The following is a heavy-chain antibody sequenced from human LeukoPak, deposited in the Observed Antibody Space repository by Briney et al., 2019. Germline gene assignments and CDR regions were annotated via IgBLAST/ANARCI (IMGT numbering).Heavy chain of an antibody. CDR1: GGTFSSYA. Sequence: ASVKVSCKASGGTFSSYAISWVRQAPGQGLEWMGGIIPIFGTANYAQKFQGRVTITADESTSTAYMELSSLRSEDTAVYYCARGLPESGYSRHWGQGTLVTVSS. V-gene: IGHV1-69*13. CDR2: IIPIFGTA. D-gene: IGHD6-13*01. CDR3: ARGLPESGYSRH. J-gene: IGHJ4*02.